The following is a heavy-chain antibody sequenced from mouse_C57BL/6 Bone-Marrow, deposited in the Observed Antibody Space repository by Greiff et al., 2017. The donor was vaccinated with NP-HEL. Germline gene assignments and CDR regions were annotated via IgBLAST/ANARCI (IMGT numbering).Heavy chain of an antibody. CDR1: GYTFNSYW. Sequence: QVQLQQPGAELVKPGASVKLSCKASGYTFNSYWMHWVKQRPGQGLEWIGMIHPNSGSTNYNEKFKSKATLTVDKSSSTAYMQRSSLTSEDSAVYYCARWGWLLSLYAMDYWGQGTSVTVSS. D-gene: IGHD2-3*01. J-gene: IGHJ4*01. CDR3: ARWGWLLSLYAMDY. CDR2: IHPNSGST. V-gene: IGHV1-64*01.